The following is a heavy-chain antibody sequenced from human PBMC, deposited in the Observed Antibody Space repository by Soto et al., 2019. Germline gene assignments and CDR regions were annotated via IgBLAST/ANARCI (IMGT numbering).Heavy chain of an antibody. CDR1: GYTFTRYG. Sequence: SVKVSCKASGYTFTRYGMHWVRQAPGQGLEWMGWINPNSGGTNYAQKFQGRVTMTRDTSISTAYMELSRLRSDDTAVYYCASRPVVTATSNDSWGQGTLVTVSS. V-gene: IGHV1-2*02. CDR2: INPNSGGT. J-gene: IGHJ4*02. CDR3: ASRPVVTATSNDS. D-gene: IGHD2-21*02.